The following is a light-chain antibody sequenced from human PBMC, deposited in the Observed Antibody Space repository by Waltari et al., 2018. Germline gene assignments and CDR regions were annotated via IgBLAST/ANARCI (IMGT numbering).Light chain of an antibody. J-gene: IGKJ2*01. CDR3: QQYYSPPQT. V-gene: IGKV4-1*01. Sequence: DIVMTQYPDFLAVSLGERATINCRSSQSVLYSANKRNFLGWYQQKPVQPPKLLIYWASTRESGVPDRFSGSGSGTDFTLTISTLQAEDVAIYYCQQYYSPPQTFGQGTKLEIK. CDR1: QSVLYSANKRNF. CDR2: WAS.